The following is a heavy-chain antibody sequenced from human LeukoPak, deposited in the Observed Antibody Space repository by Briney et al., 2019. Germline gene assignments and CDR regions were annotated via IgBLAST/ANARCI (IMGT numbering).Heavy chain of an antibody. D-gene: IGHD2-2*01. V-gene: IGHV3-23*01. J-gene: IGHJ5*02. Sequence: GGSLRLSCAASGFTFSSYAMSWVRQAPGKGLEWVSAISGSGGSTYYADSGKGRFTISRDNSKNTLYLQMDSLRAEDTAVYYCAKGAWDCSSTSCYFNWFDPWGQGTLVTVSS. CDR2: ISGSGGST. CDR1: GFTFSSYA. CDR3: AKGAWDCSSTSCYFNWFDP.